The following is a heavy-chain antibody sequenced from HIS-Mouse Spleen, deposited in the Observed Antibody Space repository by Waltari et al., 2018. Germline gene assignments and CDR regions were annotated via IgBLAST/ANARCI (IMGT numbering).Heavy chain of an antibody. CDR1: GGSISSSSYH. Sequence: LQLQESCPGLVKPSETLSLTCTVYGGSISSSSYHSVWIRQPPGKGLDWIGSIYYSGCTYYNPSLKSRVTISVDTSKNQFSLKLSSVTAADTAVYYCAREIPYSSSWYDWYFDLWGRGTLVTVSS. D-gene: IGHD6-13*01. V-gene: IGHV4-39*07. J-gene: IGHJ2*01. CDR3: AREIPYSSSWYDWYFDL. CDR2: IYYSGCT.